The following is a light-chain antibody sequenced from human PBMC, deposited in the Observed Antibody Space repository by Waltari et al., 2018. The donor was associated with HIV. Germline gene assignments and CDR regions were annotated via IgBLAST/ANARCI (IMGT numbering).Light chain of an antibody. V-gene: IGKV1-39*01. CDR3: QQSYTSPRT. J-gene: IGKJ1*01. CDR2: AAS. Sequence: DIQMTQSPSSLSASVGDRVTITCRASQSVRSNLNWYQQKPGKAPKLLIYAASTLQNGVPSMFSGSGSGTDFTLTISSLQPEDFASYHCQQSYTSPRTFGQGTKVEI. CDR1: QSVRSN.